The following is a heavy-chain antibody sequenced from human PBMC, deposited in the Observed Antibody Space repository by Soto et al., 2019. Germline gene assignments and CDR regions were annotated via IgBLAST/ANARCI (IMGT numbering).Heavy chain of an antibody. CDR1: GGPFSGYY. CDR3: ARVRWCSSTSCYRGVNNWFDP. Sequence: SETLSLTCAVYGGPFSGYYWSWIRQPPGKGLEWIGEINHSGSTNYNPSLKSRVTISVDTSKNQFSLKLSSVTAADTAVYYCARVRWCSSTSCYRGVNNWFDPWGQGTLVTVSS. V-gene: IGHV4-34*01. J-gene: IGHJ5*02. D-gene: IGHD2-2*01. CDR2: INHSGST.